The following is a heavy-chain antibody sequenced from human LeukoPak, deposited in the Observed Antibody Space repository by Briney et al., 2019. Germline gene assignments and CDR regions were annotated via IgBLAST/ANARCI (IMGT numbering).Heavy chain of an antibody. CDR2: INHSGST. D-gene: IGHD2-15*01. CDR1: GGSFSGYY. V-gene: IGHV4-34*01. Sequence: SETLSLTRAVYGGSFSGYYWSWIRQPPGKGLEWIGEINHSGSTNYNPSLKSRVTISVDTSKNQFSLKLSSVTAADTAVYYCARLNRLGYCSGGNCYVDYWGQGTLVAVSS. J-gene: IGHJ4*02. CDR3: ARLNRLGYCSGGNCYVDY.